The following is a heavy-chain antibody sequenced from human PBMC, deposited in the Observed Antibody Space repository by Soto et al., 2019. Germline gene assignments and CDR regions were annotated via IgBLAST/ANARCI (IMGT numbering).Heavy chain of an antibody. CDR2: VAYSGTT. V-gene: IGHV4-39*07. CDR1: GASISSSTYY. J-gene: IGHJ6*02. D-gene: IGHD3-3*01. Sequence: SETLSLTCTVSGASISSSTYYWGWIRQPPGKGLEWMGSVAYSGTTHYNPSLKSRVTISVDTSKNQFSLKLSSVTAADTDVYYCARDNKSDDFWSGLGTYYYGMDVWGQGTTVT. CDR3: ARDNKSDDFWSGLGTYYYGMDV.